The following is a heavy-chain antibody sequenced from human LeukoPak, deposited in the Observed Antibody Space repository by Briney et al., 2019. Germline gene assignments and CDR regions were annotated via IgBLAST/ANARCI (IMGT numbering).Heavy chain of an antibody. CDR1: GHTLTELS. D-gene: IGHD6-13*01. CDR2: FDPEDGET. J-gene: IGHJ5*02. Sequence: ASVKLSCKVSGHTLTELSMHWVRQAPGKGLVWMRGFDPEDGETIYAQKFQGRVTMTEDTSTDTAYMELSSLRSEDTAVYYGATGISSNYWFDPWGQGTLVTVSS. CDR3: ATGISSNYWFDP. V-gene: IGHV1-24*01.